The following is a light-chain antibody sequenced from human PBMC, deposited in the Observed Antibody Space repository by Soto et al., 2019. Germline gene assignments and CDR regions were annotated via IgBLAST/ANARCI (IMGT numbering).Light chain of an antibody. CDR1: QSISSY. CDR2: DVS. CDR3: QQYNSYWT. J-gene: IGKJ1*01. V-gene: IGKV1-5*01. Sequence: DIQMTQSPSSLSATVGDRVTITCRASQSISSYLNWYQQKPGKAPYLLISDVSSLERGVPSRFSGSGSGTEFTLTISSMQPDDFATYYCQQYNSYWTFGQGTKVDIK.